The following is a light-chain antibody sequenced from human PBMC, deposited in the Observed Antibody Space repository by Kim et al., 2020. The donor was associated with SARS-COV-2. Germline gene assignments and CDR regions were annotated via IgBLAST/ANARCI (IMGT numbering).Light chain of an antibody. V-gene: IGLV3-21*04. CDR3: QLWDSSSDHPV. Sequence: AAGHTVRVIGGGNNIGSKSVLWYQQQPGPAPVLVIYYDRDRPSGIPERFSVSNSGNSATLTISRFEAGDEADYYCQLWDSSSDHPVFGGGTQLTVL. CDR1: NIGSKS. CDR2: YDR. J-gene: IGLJ3*02.